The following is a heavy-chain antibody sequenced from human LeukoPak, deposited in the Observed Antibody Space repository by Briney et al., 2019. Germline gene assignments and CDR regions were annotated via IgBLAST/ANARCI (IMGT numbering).Heavy chain of an antibody. CDR2: IYYSGST. Sequence: PSETLPLTSTVSGGSISSSSYYWGWIRQPPGKGLEWIGSIYYSGSTYYNPSLKSRVTISVDTSKNQFSLKLSSVTAADTAVYYCARHVGVWPITAWGQGTLVTVSS. CDR1: GGSISSSSYY. D-gene: IGHD1-14*01. CDR3: ARHVGVWPITA. J-gene: IGHJ4*02. V-gene: IGHV4-39*01.